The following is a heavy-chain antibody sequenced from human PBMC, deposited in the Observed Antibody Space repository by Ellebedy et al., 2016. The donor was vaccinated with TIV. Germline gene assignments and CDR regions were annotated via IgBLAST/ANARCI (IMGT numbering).Heavy chain of an antibody. D-gene: IGHD5-18*01. V-gene: IGHV3-7*01. J-gene: IGHJ2*01. CDR3: ARDRAMVVDL. CDR2: IKQDGSEK. Sequence: GGSLRLSCAASGFTFSDYYMSWIRQAPGKGLEWVANIKQDGSEKYYVDSVKGRFTISRDNAKNSLYLQMNSLRAEDTAVYYCARDRAMVVDLWGRGTLVTVSS. CDR1: GFTFSDYY.